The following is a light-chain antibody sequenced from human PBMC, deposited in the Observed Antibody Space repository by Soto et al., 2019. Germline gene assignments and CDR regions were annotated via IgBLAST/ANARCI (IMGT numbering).Light chain of an antibody. CDR2: DAS. Sequence: DIQMPQSPSTLSASVGDRVTITCRASQSISSCLAWYQQKPGKAPKLLIYDASSLYTGVPSRFSGSESGAEFTLTISSLQPEDFATYYCQQLHSYPITFGQGTRLEIK. CDR3: QQLHSYPIT. CDR1: QSISSC. V-gene: IGKV1-5*01. J-gene: IGKJ5*01.